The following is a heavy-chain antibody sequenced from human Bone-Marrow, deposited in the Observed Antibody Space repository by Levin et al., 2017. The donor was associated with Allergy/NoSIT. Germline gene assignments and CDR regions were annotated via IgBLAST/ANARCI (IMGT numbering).Heavy chain of an antibody. CDR2: IAPSGYS. CDR3: AIIGTSLPAFDY. V-gene: IGHV3-23*01. CDR1: GFIFRDHV. J-gene: IGHJ4*02. D-gene: IGHD3-16*02. Sequence: HPGGSLRLSCVGSGFIFRDHVINWVRQAPGKGLEWVSLIAPSGYSYYADSVEGRFTISRDNFKNTVYLQMSSLRAEDTAIYYCAIIGTSLPAFDYWGQGTLVSVSS.